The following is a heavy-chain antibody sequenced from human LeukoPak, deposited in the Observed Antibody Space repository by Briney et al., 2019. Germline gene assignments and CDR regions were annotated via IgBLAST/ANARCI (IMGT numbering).Heavy chain of an antibody. D-gene: IGHD3-22*01. CDR2: INPNSGGT. V-gene: IGHV1-2*02. Sequence: ASVKVSCKAYGYTFMSHGISWVRQAPGQGLEWMGWINPNSGGTKYAQMFQGRVTMARDTSISTAYMELSSLRSDDTAVYYCARDSSGGPWYYFDYWGQGTLVTVSS. CDR1: GYTFMSHG. J-gene: IGHJ4*02. CDR3: ARDSSGGPWYYFDY.